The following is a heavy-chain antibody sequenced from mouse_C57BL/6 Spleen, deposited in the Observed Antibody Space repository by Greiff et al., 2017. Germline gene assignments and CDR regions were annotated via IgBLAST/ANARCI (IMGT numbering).Heavy chain of an antibody. CDR2: IDPSDSYT. J-gene: IGHJ4*01. Sequence: VQLQQPGAELVKPGASVKLSCKASGYTFTSYWMQWVKQRPGQGLEWIGEIDPSDSYTNYNQKFKGKATLTVDTSSSTAYMQLSSLTSEDSAVYYCARSGSYHYAMDYWGQGTSVTVSS. D-gene: IGHD1-1*01. V-gene: IGHV1-50*01. CDR3: ARSGSYHYAMDY. CDR1: GYTFTSYW.